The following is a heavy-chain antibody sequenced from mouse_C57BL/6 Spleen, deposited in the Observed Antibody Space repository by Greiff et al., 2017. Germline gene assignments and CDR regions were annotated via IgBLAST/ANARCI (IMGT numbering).Heavy chain of an antibody. CDR2: INPNYGTT. CDR1: GYSFTDYN. D-gene: IGHD1-1*01. V-gene: IGHV1-39*01. Sequence: EVQLQQSGPELVKPGASVKISCKASGYSFTDYNMNWVKQSNGKSLEWIGVINPNYGTTSYNQKFKGKATLTVDQASSTAYMQLNSLTSEDSAVYYCARGGPELLRSVRDYAMDYWGQGTSVTVSS. J-gene: IGHJ4*01. CDR3: ARGGPELLRSVRDYAMDY.